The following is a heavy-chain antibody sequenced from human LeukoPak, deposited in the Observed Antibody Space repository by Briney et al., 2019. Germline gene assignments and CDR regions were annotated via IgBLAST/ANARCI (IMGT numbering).Heavy chain of an antibody. V-gene: IGHV3-30*03. Sequence: GGSLRLSCATSGLTFRTTWMHWVRQAPGKGLEWVAVISYDGSNKYYADSVKGRFTISRDNSKNTLYLQMNSLRAEDTAVYYCARDADSGSYFFDYWGQGTLVTVSS. CDR2: ISYDGSNK. CDR1: GLTFRTTW. D-gene: IGHD1-26*01. J-gene: IGHJ4*02. CDR3: ARDADSGSYFFDY.